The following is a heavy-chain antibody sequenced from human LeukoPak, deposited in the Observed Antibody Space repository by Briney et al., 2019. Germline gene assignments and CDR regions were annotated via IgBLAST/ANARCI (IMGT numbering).Heavy chain of an antibody. V-gene: IGHV3-23*01. CDR3: AKFGGVSSSSRGGY. Sequence: GGSLRLSCAASGFTFSSYAMSWVRPAPGKGLEWVSAISGSGGSTYYADSVKGRFTISRDNSKNTLYLQMNSLRAEDTAVYYCAKFGGVSSSSRGGYWGQGTLVTVSS. CDR1: GFTFSSYA. CDR2: ISGSGGST. J-gene: IGHJ4*02. D-gene: IGHD6-6*01.